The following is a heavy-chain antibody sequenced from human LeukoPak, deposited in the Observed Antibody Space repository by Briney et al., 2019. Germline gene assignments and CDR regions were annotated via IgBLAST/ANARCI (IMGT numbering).Heavy chain of an antibody. Sequence: GASVKVSCKASGYTFTGYYMHWVRQAPGQGREWMGWINPNSGGTNYAQKFQGRVTMTRDTSSSTAYMELSRLRSDDTAVYCCARGEQQLATLDYWGQGTLVTVSS. CDR2: INPNSGGT. J-gene: IGHJ4*02. D-gene: IGHD6-13*01. V-gene: IGHV1-2*02. CDR1: GYTFTGYY. CDR3: ARGEQQLATLDY.